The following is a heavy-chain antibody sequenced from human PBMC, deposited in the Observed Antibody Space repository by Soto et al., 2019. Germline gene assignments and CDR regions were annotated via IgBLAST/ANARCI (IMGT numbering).Heavy chain of an antibody. CDR3: ATSGGSGNDAFDI. Sequence: TGGSLTLSCAASGFTFSSYALSWVRQAPGKGLEWVSAISGSGGSTYYADSVKGRFTISRDNPKNTLYLQMNSLRAEDTAVYYCATSGGSGNDAFDIWGQGTMVTVSS. CDR2: ISGSGGST. CDR1: GFTFSSYA. J-gene: IGHJ3*02. D-gene: IGHD2-15*01. V-gene: IGHV3-23*01.